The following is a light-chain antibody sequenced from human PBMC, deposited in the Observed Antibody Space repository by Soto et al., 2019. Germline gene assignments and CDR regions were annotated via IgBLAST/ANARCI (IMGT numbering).Light chain of an antibody. CDR3: QQYGSSPWT. V-gene: IGKV1-39*01. J-gene: IGKJ1*01. CDR1: QSISSD. CDR2: GAS. Sequence: DIQMTQSPSSLSASVGDRVTITCRASQSISSDLNWYQQKPGKAPKVLIYGASTLQSGVPSRFSGSGSGTDFTLTISRLEPEDFAVYYCQQYGSSPWTFGQGTKV.